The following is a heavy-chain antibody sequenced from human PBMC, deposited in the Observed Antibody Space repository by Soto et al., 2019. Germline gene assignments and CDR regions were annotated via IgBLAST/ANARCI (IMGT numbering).Heavy chain of an antibody. CDR2: INDGNGNT. V-gene: IGHV1-3*05. CDR3: ASSPGIAVAYY. J-gene: IGHJ4*02. D-gene: IGHD6-19*01. Sequence: QVQLVQSGAEEKKPGASVKVSCKASGYTFTSYAMHWVRQAPGQRLEWMGWINDGNGNTKYSQKIQGRVTITRDTSASTAYMELSSLRSEDTAVYYCASSPGIAVAYYWGQGTLVTVSS. CDR1: GYTFTSYA.